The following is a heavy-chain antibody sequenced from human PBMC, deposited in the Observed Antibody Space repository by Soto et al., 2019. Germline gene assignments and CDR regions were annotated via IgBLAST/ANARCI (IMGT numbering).Heavy chain of an antibody. CDR2: IIPIFGTA. CDR3: ARSGSGNNWFDP. J-gene: IGHJ5*02. D-gene: IGHD3-22*01. V-gene: IGHV1-69*13. Sequence: SVHVSCKASGGTFSSYAISWVRQAPGQGLEWMGGIIPIFGTANYAQKFQGRVKITADESTSTAYMELSSLRSEDTAVYYCARSGSGNNWFDPWGQGTLVTVSS. CDR1: GGTFSSYA.